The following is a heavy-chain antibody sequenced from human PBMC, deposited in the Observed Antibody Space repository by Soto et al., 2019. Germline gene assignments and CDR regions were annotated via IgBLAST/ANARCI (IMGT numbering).Heavy chain of an antibody. CDR3: ARDREGTANDLTFDY. J-gene: IGHJ4*02. V-gene: IGHV3-33*01. D-gene: IGHD3-3*01. CDR1: GFTFSAYG. Sequence: QVQLVESGGGVVQPGRSLRLSCAASGFTFSAYGMHWVRQAPGKGLEWVAVIWYDGSDKYYADSVKGRFTISRDTYKNTLYLQMNNLRAEDTAVYYCARDREGTANDLTFDYWGKGALVTVSS. CDR2: IWYDGSDK.